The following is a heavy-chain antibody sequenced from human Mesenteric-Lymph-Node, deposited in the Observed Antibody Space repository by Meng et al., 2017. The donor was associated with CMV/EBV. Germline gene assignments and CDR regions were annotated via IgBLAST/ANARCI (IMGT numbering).Heavy chain of an antibody. CDR3: AKVDLLLDY. CDR1: GYSISSGYY. D-gene: IGHD2-15*01. CDR2: IYHSGST. V-gene: IGHV4-38-2*02. J-gene: IGHJ4*02. Sequence: SETLSLTCTVSGYSISSGYYWGWIRQPPGKGLEWIGSIYHSGSTYYNPSLKSRVTISVDTSKNQFSLKLSSVTAADTAVYYCAKVDLLLDYWGQGTLVTVSS.